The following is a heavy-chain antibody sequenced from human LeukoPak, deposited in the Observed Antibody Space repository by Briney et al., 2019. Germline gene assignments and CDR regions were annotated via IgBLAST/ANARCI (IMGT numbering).Heavy chain of an antibody. CDR3: ARGAAAVGTYYMDV. J-gene: IGHJ6*03. V-gene: IGHV4-59*01. CDR2: IYYSGGT. D-gene: IGHD6-13*01. Sequence: ASETLCLTCTASGFSISPYDWNWIRQPPGKGLEWVGYIYYSGGTNYNDSLKSRVTLSVDTFQNQCSLRLSSMTAVDTAVYYCARGAAAVGTYYMDVWGKGTTVTVS. CDR1: GFSISPYD.